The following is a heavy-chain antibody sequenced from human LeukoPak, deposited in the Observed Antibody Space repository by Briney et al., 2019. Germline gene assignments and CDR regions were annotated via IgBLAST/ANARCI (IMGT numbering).Heavy chain of an antibody. Sequence: SVKVSCKASGGTFSSYAISWVRQAPGQGLEWMGGIIPIFGTANYAQKFQGRVTITADESTSTAYMELSSLRSEDTAVYYCAKGHITYCYCSGSYPIDYWGQGTLVTVSS. V-gene: IGHV1-69*01. CDR2: IIPIFGTA. CDR1: GGTFSSYA. J-gene: IGHJ4*02. CDR3: AKGHITYCYCSGSYPIDY. D-gene: IGHD3-10*01.